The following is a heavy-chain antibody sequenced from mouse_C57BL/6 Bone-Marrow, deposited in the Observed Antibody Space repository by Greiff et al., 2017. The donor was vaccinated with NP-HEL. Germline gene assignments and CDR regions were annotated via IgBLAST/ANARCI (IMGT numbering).Heavy chain of an antibody. D-gene: IGHD1-1*01. CDR2: IYPGGGYT. CDR1: GYTFTNYW. Sequence: QVQLQQSGAELVRPGTSVKMSCKASGYTFTNYWIGWAKQRPGHGLEWIGDIYPGGGYTNYNEKFKGKATLTADKSSSTAYMQFSSLTSDDSAIYYCARDGRGDWYFDVWGTGTTVTVSS. J-gene: IGHJ1*03. V-gene: IGHV1-63*01. CDR3: ARDGRGDWYFDV.